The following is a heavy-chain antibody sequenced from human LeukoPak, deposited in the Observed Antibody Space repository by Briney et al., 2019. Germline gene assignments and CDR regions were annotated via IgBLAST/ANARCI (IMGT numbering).Heavy chain of an antibody. V-gene: IGHV4-34*01. CDR3: ARGATISETGYFDF. D-gene: IGHD5-24*01. Sequence: SETLSLTCAVYGGSFSRDYWSWIRQSPGKGLEWIAEIDHRGDTNYNPSVKSRVTISVDTSKNQFSLKVRSLSAAGTAVYYCARGATISETGYFDFWGQGTLVTVSS. J-gene: IGHJ4*03. CDR2: IDHRGDT. CDR1: GGSFSRDY.